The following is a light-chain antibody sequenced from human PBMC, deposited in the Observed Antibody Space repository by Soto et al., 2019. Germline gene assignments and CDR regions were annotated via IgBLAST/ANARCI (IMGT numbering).Light chain of an antibody. V-gene: IGKV4-1*01. CDR1: QSVFFSPTNRNN. CDR2: WSS. CDR3: QQYYSSPPWT. J-gene: IGKJ1*01. Sequence: DIVMTQSPDSLAVSLGERATINCRTSQSVFFSPTNRNNLAWYQQKPGQPPRLLIYWSSTRHSGVPDRFSGSGSATDFTLTISSLQAEDVAVYYCQQYYSSPPWTFGQGTKVETK.